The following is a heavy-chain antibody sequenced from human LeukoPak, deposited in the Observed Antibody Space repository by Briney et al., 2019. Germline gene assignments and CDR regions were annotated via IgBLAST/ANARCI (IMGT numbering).Heavy chain of an antibody. J-gene: IGHJ5*02. V-gene: IGHV4-34*01. CDR3: ARGQLRSEYYDFWSGYYGNWFDP. CDR1: GGSFSGYY. Sequence: PSETLSLTCAVYGGSFSGYYWSWIRQPPGKGLEWIGEINHSGSTNYNPSLKSRVTISVDTSKNQFSLKLSSVTAADTAVYYCARGQLRSEYYDFWSGYYGNWFDPRGQGTLVTVSS. CDR2: INHSGST. D-gene: IGHD3-3*01.